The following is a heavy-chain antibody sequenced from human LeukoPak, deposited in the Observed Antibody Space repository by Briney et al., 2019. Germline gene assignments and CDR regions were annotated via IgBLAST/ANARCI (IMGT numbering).Heavy chain of an antibody. J-gene: IGHJ4*02. CDR1: DGSISSNY. CDR3: ARHSSRNIRYYFDY. D-gene: IGHD2-2*01. Sequence: PSETLSLTCSVSDGSISSNYWSWIRQPPGKGLEWIGYIYYTGSTNYNPSLNSRVTISVDTSKNQFSLKLSSVTAADTAVYYCARHSSRNIRYYFDYWGQGTLVTVSS. V-gene: IGHV4-59*08. CDR2: IYYTGST.